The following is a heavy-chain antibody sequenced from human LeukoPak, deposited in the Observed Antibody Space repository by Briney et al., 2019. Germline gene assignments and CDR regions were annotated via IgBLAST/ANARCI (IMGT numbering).Heavy chain of an antibody. J-gene: IGHJ5*02. CDR2: INPNSGGT. Sequence: ASVKVSCKASGYTFTGYYMHWVRQAPGQGLEWMGWINPNSGGTNYAQKFQGRVTMTRDTSISTAYMELSRLRSDDTAVYYCARDRCRGGSCYDWFDPWGQGTLVTVSS. CDR1: GYTFTGYY. V-gene: IGHV1-2*02. D-gene: IGHD2-15*01. CDR3: ARDRCRGGSCYDWFDP.